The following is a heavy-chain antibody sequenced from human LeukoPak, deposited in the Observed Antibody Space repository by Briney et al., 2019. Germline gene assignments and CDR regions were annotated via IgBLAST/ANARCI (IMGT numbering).Heavy chain of an antibody. CDR1: GFNVSYYS. Sequence: GGSLRLSCAASGFNVSYYSMNWVRQAPGKGLEWVSAISGSGGSTYYADSVKGRFTISRDNSKNTLYLQMNSLRAEDTAVYYCAKDGYSSSWYQYYFDYWGQGTLVTVSS. J-gene: IGHJ4*02. CDR2: ISGSGGST. CDR3: AKDGYSSSWYQYYFDY. D-gene: IGHD6-13*01. V-gene: IGHV3-23*01.